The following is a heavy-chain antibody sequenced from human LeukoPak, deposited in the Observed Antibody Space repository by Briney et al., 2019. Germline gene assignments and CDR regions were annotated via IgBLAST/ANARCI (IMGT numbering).Heavy chain of an antibody. Sequence: GGSLRLSCAASGFTFSNYEMNWVRQAPGKGLEWVAVISYDGSNRYYADSVKGRFTISRDNSKNTLYLQMNSLRAEDTAVYYCARDQEGSSWARGAFDIWGQGTMVTVSS. CDR3: ARDQEGSSWARGAFDI. V-gene: IGHV3-30*04. D-gene: IGHD6-13*01. CDR1: GFTFSNYE. J-gene: IGHJ3*02. CDR2: ISYDGSNR.